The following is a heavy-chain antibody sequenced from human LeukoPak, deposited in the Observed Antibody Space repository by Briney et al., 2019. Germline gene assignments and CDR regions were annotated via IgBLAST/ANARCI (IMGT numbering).Heavy chain of an antibody. V-gene: IGHV3-21*01. D-gene: IGHD3-22*01. CDR3: AGGHSSGYYPIDY. J-gene: IGHJ4*02. Sequence: GGSLRLSCAASGFTFSSYSMNWVRQAPGKGLEWVSSISSSSSYIYYADSVKGRFTISRDNAKNSLYLQMSSLSAEDTAVYYCAGGHSSGYYPIDYWGQGTLVTVSS. CDR1: GFTFSSYS. CDR2: ISSSSSYI.